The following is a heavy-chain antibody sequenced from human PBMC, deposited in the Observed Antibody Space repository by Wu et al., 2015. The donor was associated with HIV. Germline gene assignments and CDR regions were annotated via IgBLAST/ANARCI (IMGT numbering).Heavy chain of an antibody. Sequence: QVQMVQSGAEVRQPGSSVKVSCKTSGGTFTNYGINWVRRAPGAGLEWLGTIIPLYGTTKYAQKFLGRIMISADTSTTTSSLELSSLRSEDTAIYYCARRNSSLVGTVYQYYGMDVWGQGTTVTV. CDR1: GGTFTNYG. D-gene: IGHD6-13*01. V-gene: IGHV1-69*08. CDR3: ARRNSSLVGTVYQYYGMDV. J-gene: IGHJ6*02. CDR2: IIPLYGTT.